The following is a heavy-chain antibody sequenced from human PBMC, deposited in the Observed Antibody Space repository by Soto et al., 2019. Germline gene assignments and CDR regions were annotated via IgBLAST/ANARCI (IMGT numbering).Heavy chain of an antibody. V-gene: IGHV3-9*01. CDR3: AKDQYGDKKMDV. D-gene: IGHD4-17*01. CDR1: GFTFDDYA. J-gene: IGHJ6*04. Sequence: GGSLRLSCAASGFTFDDYAMHWVRQAPGKGLEWVSGISWNSGSIGYADSVKGRFTISRDNAKNSLYLQMNSLRAEDTALYYCAKDQYGDKKMDVWGKGTTVTVSS. CDR2: ISWNSGSI.